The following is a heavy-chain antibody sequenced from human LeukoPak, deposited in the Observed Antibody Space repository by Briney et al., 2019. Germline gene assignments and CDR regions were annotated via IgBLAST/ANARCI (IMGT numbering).Heavy chain of an antibody. V-gene: IGHV3-30-3*01. CDR3: ARAPVRGAVAGVDY. Sequence: GGSLRLSCAASGFTFNNYAMHWVREAPGKGLEWVAVVTYDGNNKYYADSVKGRFTVSRDNSRNTVNLQMNSLRGEDTAVYYCARAPVRGAVAGVDYWGQGTLVTVSS. D-gene: IGHD6-19*01. J-gene: IGHJ4*02. CDR1: GFTFNNYA. CDR2: VTYDGNNK.